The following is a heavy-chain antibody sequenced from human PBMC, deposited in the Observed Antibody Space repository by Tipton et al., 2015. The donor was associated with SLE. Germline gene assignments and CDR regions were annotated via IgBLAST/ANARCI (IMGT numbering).Heavy chain of an antibody. J-gene: IGHJ4*02. CDR3: GRGGGAPRSIDY. Sequence: GSLRLSCASSGFSFSSYWMSWLRQAPGKGLEWVANTNGDGSEKYYVDSVKGRFTISRDNAKNSLYLQMNSLRAEDTAVYYCGRGGGAPRSIDYWGQGTLVTVSS. CDR2: TNGDGSEK. V-gene: IGHV3-7*01. D-gene: IGHD1-26*01. CDR1: GFSFSSYW.